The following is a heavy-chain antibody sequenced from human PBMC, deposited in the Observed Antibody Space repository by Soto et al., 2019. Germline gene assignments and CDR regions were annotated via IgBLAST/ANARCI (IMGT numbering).Heavy chain of an antibody. V-gene: IGHV4-59*01. CDR2: IYYSGST. J-gene: IGHJ5*02. CDR3: ARVEYDFWSGYNNWFDP. Sequence: SETLSLTCTVSGGSISSYYWSWIRQPPGKGLEWIGYIYYSGSTNYNPSLKSRVTISVDTSKIQFSLKLSSVTAADTAVYYCARVEYDFWSGYNNWFDPWGQGTLVTVSS. CDR1: GGSISSYY. D-gene: IGHD3-3*01.